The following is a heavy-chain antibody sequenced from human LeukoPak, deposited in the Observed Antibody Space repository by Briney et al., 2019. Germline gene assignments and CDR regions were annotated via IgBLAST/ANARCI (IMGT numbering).Heavy chain of an antibody. CDR3: AKDTAVQFLEPAS. J-gene: IGHJ5*02. CDR2: ISYDGSNK. D-gene: IGHD3-3*01. Sequence: GRSLRLSCAASGFTFSSYAMHWVRQAPGKGLEWVAVISYDGSNKYYADSVKGRFTISRDNSKNTLYLQMNSLRVEDTAIYYCAKDTAVQFLEPASWGQGTLVTVSS. V-gene: IGHV3-30*07. CDR1: GFTFSSYA.